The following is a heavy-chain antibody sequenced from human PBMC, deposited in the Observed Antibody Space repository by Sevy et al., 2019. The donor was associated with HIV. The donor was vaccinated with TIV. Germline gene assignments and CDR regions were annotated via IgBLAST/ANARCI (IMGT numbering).Heavy chain of an antibody. CDR2: VYYSGNT. CDR3: ARDPIAVAPYFDN. Sequence: SETLSLTCSVSGGSISSYYCSWIRQSPGKGLEWIGYVYYSGNTNYNPSPKSRVPISIDTSKNQFSLKLRSVTAADTAVYYCARDPIAVAPYFDNWGQGTLVTVSS. CDR1: GGSISSYY. V-gene: IGHV4-59*01. J-gene: IGHJ4*02. D-gene: IGHD6-19*01.